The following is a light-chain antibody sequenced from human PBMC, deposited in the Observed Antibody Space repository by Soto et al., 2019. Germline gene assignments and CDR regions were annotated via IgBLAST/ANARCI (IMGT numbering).Light chain of an antibody. CDR2: GAS. J-gene: IGKJ4*01. CDR3: QHYQNWHT. CDR1: QSVSSD. Sequence: ELVMTQSPATLSVSPGERATLSCRASQSVSSDLAWYQQKPGQAPRLLMYGASARAAGIPARFSGRWSGTEFTLTINSLQSEDSAVYYCQHYQNWHTFGGGTKVEIK. V-gene: IGKV3-15*01.